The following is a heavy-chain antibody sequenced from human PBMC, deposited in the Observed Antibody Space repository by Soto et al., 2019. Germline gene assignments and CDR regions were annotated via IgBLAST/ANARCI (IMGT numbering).Heavy chain of an antibody. CDR1: GGSISGYY. CDR3: ARDLVYSSSRGWWFDP. V-gene: IGHV4-59*01. CDR2: IYYSGST. Sequence: SETLSLTCTVSGGSISGYYWSWIRQPPGKGLEWIGYIYYSGSTNYNPSLKSRVTISVDTSKNQFSLKLSSVTAADTAVYYCARDLVYSSSRGWWFDPWGQGTLVTVSS. D-gene: IGHD6-13*01. J-gene: IGHJ5*02.